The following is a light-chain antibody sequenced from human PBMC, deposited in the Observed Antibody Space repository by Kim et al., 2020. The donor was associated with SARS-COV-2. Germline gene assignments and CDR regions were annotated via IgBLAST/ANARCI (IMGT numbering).Light chain of an antibody. J-gene: IGKJ1*01. CDR2: MAS. CDR1: QSISTW. CDR3: QQYNDYPWT. V-gene: IGKV1-5*03. Sequence: DIQMTQSPSTLSASVGDRVTITCRAGQSISTWVAWYQQKPGKAPKLLIYMASSLENGVPSRFSGSGSGTEFTLTISSLQPDDFASYFCQQYNDYPWTFGQGTKVEIK.